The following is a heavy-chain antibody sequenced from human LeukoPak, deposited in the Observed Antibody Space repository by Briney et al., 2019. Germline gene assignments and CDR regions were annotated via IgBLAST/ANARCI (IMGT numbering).Heavy chain of an antibody. CDR2: IIPIFGTA. CDR1: GGTFSSYA. V-gene: IGHV1-69*05. J-gene: IGHJ6*03. Sequence: SVKVSCKASGGTFSSYANSWVRQAPGQGLEWMGGIIPIFGTANYAQKFQGRVTITTDESTSTAYMELSSLRSEDTAVYYCARGQYDYVWGDYYYYYMDVWGKGTTVTVSS. CDR3: ARGQYDYVWGDYYYYYMDV. D-gene: IGHD3-16*01.